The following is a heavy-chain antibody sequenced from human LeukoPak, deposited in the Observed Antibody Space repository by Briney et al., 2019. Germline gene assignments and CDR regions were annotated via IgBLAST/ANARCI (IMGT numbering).Heavy chain of an antibody. Sequence: GESLKISCKGSGYSFTSYWISWVHQMPGKGLEWMGRIDPSDSYTNYSPSFQGHVTISADKSISTAYLQWSSLKASDAAMYYCARHVSSSNDYWGQGTLVTVSS. J-gene: IGHJ4*02. CDR2: IDPSDSYT. V-gene: IGHV5-10-1*01. D-gene: IGHD6-13*01. CDR1: GYSFTSYW. CDR3: ARHVSSSNDY.